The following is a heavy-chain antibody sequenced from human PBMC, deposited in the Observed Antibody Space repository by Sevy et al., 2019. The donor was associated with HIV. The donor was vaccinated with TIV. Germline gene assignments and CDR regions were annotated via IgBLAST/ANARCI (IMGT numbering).Heavy chain of an antibody. D-gene: IGHD3-22*01. CDR2: IYPDDSDT. CDR1: GYRFTSYW. CDR3: ARRSYETNGYPQYFFDS. Sequence: GESLKISCKASGYRFTSYWIGWVRQMPGKGLQWMGIIYPDDSDTRYSPSFQGQVILSADKTINTAYLQWSSLKASDTAMYFCARRSYETNGYPQYFFDSWGQGTLVTVSS. J-gene: IGHJ4*02. V-gene: IGHV5-51*01.